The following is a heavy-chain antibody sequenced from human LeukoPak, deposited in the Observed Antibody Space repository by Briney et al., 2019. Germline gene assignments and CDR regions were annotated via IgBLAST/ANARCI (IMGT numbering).Heavy chain of an antibody. V-gene: IGHV4-4*07. D-gene: IGHD3-9*01. J-gene: IGHJ4*02. Sequence: PSETLSLTCTVSGGSISSYYWSWIRQPAGKGLEWIGRIDTSGSTIYNPSLKSRVTLSMDTSKNQFSLKLRSVTAADTAVYFCARFPYFEGFDYWGQGTQVIVSS. CDR2: IDTSGST. CDR1: GGSISSYY. CDR3: ARFPYFEGFDY.